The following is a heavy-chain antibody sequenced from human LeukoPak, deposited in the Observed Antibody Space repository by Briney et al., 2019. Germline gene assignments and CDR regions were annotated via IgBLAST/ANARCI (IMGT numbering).Heavy chain of an antibody. CDR1: GGSLSGYY. V-gene: IGHV4-34*01. CDR2: IHHSGST. CDR3: ARAPPSPRLYYDSSRRHVWFDP. D-gene: IGHD3-22*01. Sequence: PSETLSLTCAVYGGSLSGYYWSWIRQPPGKGLEWIGEIHHSGSTNYNPSLKSRVSISLDTSKNQFSLKLSSVTAADTAVYFCARAPPSPRLYYDSSRRHVWFDPWGQGTLVTVSS. J-gene: IGHJ5*02.